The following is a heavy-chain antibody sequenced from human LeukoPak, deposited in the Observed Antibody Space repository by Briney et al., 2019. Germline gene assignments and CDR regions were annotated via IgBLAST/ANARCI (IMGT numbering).Heavy chain of an antibody. J-gene: IGHJ4*02. V-gene: IGHV4-39*01. D-gene: IGHD3-22*01. CDR1: GGSISSSSYY. CDR2: IYYSGST. Sequence: PSETLSLTCTVSGGSISSSSYYWGWIRHPPGKGLEWIGRIYYSGSTYYNPSLKSRVTISVDTSKNQFSLKLSSVTAGDTAVYYCARRAITYYYDSSGYYYDYWGQGTLVTVSS. CDR3: ARRAITYYYDSSGYYYDY.